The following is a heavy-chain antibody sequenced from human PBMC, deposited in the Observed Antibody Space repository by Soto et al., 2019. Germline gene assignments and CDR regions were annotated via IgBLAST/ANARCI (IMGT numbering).Heavy chain of an antibody. Sequence: QVQLQESGPGLVKPSETLSLTCTVSGGSISSYYWSWIRQPPGKGLEWIGYIYYSGSTNYNPSLKGRVTISVDTSKNQFSLKLSSVTAADTAVYYCARVAHSRSYAFDIWGQGTMVTVSS. D-gene: IGHD6-13*01. CDR1: GGSISSYY. CDR2: IYYSGST. J-gene: IGHJ3*02. V-gene: IGHV4-59*01. CDR3: ARVAHSRSYAFDI.